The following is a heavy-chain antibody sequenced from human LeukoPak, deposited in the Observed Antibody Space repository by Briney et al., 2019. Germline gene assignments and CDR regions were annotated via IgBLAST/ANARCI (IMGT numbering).Heavy chain of an antibody. D-gene: IGHD2-2*02. CDR2: IIPILGTA. Sequence: SVKVSCKASGGTFSSYAISWVRQAPGQGLEWIGRIIPILGTANYAQKFQGRVTITADKSTSTAYMELSSLRSEDTAVYYCARTKNWDIVVVPAAISDYWGQGTLVTVSS. CDR1: GGTFSSYA. V-gene: IGHV1-69*04. J-gene: IGHJ4*02. CDR3: ARTKNWDIVVVPAAISDY.